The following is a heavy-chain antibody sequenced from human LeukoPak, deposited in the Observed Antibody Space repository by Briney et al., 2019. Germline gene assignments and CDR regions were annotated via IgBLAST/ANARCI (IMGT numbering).Heavy chain of an antibody. Sequence: ASVKVSCKASGCTFTGYYMHWVRQAPGQGLEWMGWINPNTGDTNFAQKFQGRVTMTRDTSISTAYMDLSRLRSDDTAVYYCARVYSSSWIPFDYWGQGTLVTVSS. V-gene: IGHV1-2*02. CDR3: ARVYSSSWIPFDY. CDR1: GCTFTGYY. CDR2: INPNTGDT. D-gene: IGHD6-13*01. J-gene: IGHJ4*02.